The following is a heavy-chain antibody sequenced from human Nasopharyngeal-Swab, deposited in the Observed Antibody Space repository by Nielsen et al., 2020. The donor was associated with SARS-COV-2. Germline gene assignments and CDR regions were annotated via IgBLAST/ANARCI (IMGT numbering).Heavy chain of an antibody. CDR3: AREGYNWNSGSPYGMDV. J-gene: IGHJ6*02. D-gene: IGHD1-7*01. V-gene: IGHV3-7*03. CDR1: GFTFSSYW. Sequence: GESLKISCAASGFTFSSYWMSWVRQAPGKGLEWVANIKQDGSEKYYVDSVKSRFTISRDNAKNSLYLQMNSLRAEDTAVYYCAREGYNWNSGSPYGMDVWGQGTTVTVSS. CDR2: IKQDGSEK.